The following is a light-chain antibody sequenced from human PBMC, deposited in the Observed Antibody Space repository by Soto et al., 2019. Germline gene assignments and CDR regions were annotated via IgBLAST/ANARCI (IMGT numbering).Light chain of an antibody. V-gene: IGKV1-39*01. Sequence: DIQLTQSPSSLCASGGDIVTITCRASQSITSYSNWYQHKPGKAPKLLIYSASSLQSGVPSRFSGSESGPEFTLTISSLQPEDFATYYCQQTYTSVTFGQGTRLEIK. CDR2: SAS. J-gene: IGKJ5*01. CDR3: QQTYTSVT. CDR1: QSITSY.